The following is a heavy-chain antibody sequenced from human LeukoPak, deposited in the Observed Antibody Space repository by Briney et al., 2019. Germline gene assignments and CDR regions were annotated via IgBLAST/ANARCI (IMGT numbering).Heavy chain of an antibody. Sequence: ASVKVSCKASGYTFTSYDINWVRQATGQGLEWMGWMNPNSGNTGYAQKFQGRVTMTRDTSISTAYMELSSLRSEDTAVYYCARGQRAGSGSYYTYYYYYYMDVWGKGTTVTISS. CDR2: MNPNSGNT. D-gene: IGHD3-10*01. V-gene: IGHV1-8*01. J-gene: IGHJ6*03. CDR3: ARGQRAGSGSYYTYYYYYYMDV. CDR1: GYTFTSYD.